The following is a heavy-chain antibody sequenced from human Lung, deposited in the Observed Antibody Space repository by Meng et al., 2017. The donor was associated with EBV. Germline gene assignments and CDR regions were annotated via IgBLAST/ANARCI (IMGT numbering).Heavy chain of an antibody. CDR1: GFSLSTRGVG. CDR2: IYCDDDK. CDR3: AHIIVARHFDY. D-gene: IGHD6-6*01. Sequence: QMPLKESGPTLVKPTPTLTLTCTFSGFSLSTRGVGVCWIRQPAGKALEWLALIYCDDDKRYRPSLKSMITITKDTTKHQVVLTMTNIDPVEAATYYCAHIIVARHFDYWGQGTLVTVSS. V-gene: IGHV2-5*02. J-gene: IGHJ4*02.